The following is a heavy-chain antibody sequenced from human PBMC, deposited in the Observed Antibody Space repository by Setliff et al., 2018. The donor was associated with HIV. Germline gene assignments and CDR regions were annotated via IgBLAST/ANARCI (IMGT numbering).Heavy chain of an antibody. CDR1: GGTFSSYA. D-gene: IGHD3-10*01. V-gene: IGHV1-69*13. CDR2: IIPMFGKA. J-gene: IGHJ4*02. Sequence: GASVKVSCKASGGTFSSYAISWVRQAPGQGLEWMGGIIPMFGKANYAQKFQGRVTISADESTSTAYMEVSSLRSEDTAVYYCAGGFGERCYFDYWGQGTLVTVSS. CDR3: AGGFGERCYFDY.